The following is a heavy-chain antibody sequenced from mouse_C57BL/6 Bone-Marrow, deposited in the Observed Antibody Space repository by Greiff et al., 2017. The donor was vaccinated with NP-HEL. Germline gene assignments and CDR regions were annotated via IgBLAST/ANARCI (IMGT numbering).Heavy chain of an antibody. CDR3: ARIAYDYDSFDV. Sequence: QVTLKESGPGILQPSQTLSLTCSFSGFSLSTFGMGVGWIRQPSGKGLEWLAHIWWDDDKYYNPALKSRLTISQDISKNQVFLKLANVDTADTATYYCARIAYDYDSFDVWGTGTTVTVSS. D-gene: IGHD2-4*01. V-gene: IGHV8-8*01. CDR2: IWWDDDK. CDR1: GFSLSTFGMG. J-gene: IGHJ1*03.